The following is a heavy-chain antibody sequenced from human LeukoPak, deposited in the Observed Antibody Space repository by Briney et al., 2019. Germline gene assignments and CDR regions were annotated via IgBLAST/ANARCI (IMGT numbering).Heavy chain of an antibody. J-gene: IGHJ2*01. V-gene: IGHV3-23*01. CDR3: ARDYDSTSPHYWYFDL. CDR1: GFTFSSYA. CDR2: ISGHGGTT. Sequence: GGSLRLSCAASGFTFSSYAMTWDRQAPGKGLEWVSTISGHGGTTYYADSVKGRFTISRDNSKNTLYLQMNSLRADDTAVYYCARDYDSTSPHYWYFDLWGRGTLVTVSS. D-gene: IGHD2-2*01.